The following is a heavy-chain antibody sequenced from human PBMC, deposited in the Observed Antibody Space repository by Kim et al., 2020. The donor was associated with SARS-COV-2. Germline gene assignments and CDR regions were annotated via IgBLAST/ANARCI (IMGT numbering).Heavy chain of an antibody. V-gene: IGHV3-21*01. Sequence: GGSLRLSCAASGFTFSSYSMNWVRQAPGKGLEWVSSISSSSSYIYYADSVKGRFTISRDNAKNSLYLQMNSLRAEYTAVYYCASLPHWGSGGYWGQGTLVTVSS. CDR3: ASLPHWGSGGY. D-gene: IGHD7-27*01. CDR2: ISSSSSYI. J-gene: IGHJ4*02. CDR1: GFTFSSYS.